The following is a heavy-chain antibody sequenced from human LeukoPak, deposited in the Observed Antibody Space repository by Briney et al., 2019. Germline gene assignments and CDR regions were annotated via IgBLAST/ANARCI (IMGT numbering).Heavy chain of an antibody. CDR1: GFTFSSYA. Sequence: GGSLRLSCAASGFTFSSYAMSWVRQAPGKGLEWVSAISGSGGSTYYADSVRGRFTISRDNSKSTLYLQMNSLRAEDTAVYYCAKDPVVVAATHDYWGQGTLVTVSS. CDR3: AKDPVVVAATHDY. D-gene: IGHD2-15*01. CDR2: ISGSGGST. J-gene: IGHJ4*02. V-gene: IGHV3-23*01.